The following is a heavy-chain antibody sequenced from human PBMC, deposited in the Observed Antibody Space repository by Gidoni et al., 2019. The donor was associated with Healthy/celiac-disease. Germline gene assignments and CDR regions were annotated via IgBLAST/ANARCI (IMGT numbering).Heavy chain of an antibody. CDR2: IWYDGSNK. CDR1: GFTFSSYG. V-gene: IGHV3-33*01. J-gene: IGHJ2*01. Sequence: QVQLVESGGGVVQPGRSLRLSCAASGFTFSSYGMHWVRQAPGKGLEWVAVIWYDGSNKYYADSVKGRFTISRDNSKNTLYLQMNSLRAEDTAVYYCARDSWNWYFDLWGRGTLVTVSS. D-gene: IGHD2-15*01. CDR3: ARDSWNWYFDL.